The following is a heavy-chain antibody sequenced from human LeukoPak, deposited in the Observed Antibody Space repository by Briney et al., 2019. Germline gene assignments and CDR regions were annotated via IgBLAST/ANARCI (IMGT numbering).Heavy chain of an antibody. CDR3: AKAPSYLTGYSYDY. CDR1: GFTFNDYA. Sequence: GRSLRLSCAASGFTFNDYAMHWVRHVPGKGLEWLSGISGSGGNTYYADSVKGRFTISRDNSKNTLYLQMNSLRAEDTAVYYCAKAPSYLTGYSYDYWGQGILVTVSS. D-gene: IGHD3-9*01. J-gene: IGHJ4*02. CDR2: ISGSGGNT. V-gene: IGHV3-23*01.